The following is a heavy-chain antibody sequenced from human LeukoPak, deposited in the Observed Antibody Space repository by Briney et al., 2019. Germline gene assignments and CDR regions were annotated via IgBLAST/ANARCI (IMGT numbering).Heavy chain of an antibody. CDR3: AREYYDFWSGSAFDI. Sequence: GGSLRLSCAASGLTVSSNYMSWVRQAPGKGLEWVSVIYSGGSTYYADSVKGRFTISRHNSKNTLYLQMNSLRAEDTAVYYCAREYYDFWSGSAFDIWGQGTMVTVSS. CDR1: GLTVSSNY. D-gene: IGHD3-3*01. V-gene: IGHV3-53*04. CDR2: IYSGGST. J-gene: IGHJ3*02.